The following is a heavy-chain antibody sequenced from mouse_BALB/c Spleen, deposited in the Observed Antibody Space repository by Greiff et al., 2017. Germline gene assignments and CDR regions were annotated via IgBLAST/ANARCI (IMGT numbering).Heavy chain of an antibody. J-gene: IGHJ4*01. CDR2: ISSGGGST. CDR1: GFAFSSYD. D-gene: IGHD4-1*01. Sequence: EVQLVESGGGLVKPGGSLKLSCAASGFAFSSYDMSWVRQTPEKRLECVAYISSGGGSTYYPDTVKGRFTISRDNAKNTLYLQMSSLKSEDTAMYYCARHWDDYAMDYWGQGTSVTVSS. V-gene: IGHV5-12-1*01. CDR3: ARHWDDYAMDY.